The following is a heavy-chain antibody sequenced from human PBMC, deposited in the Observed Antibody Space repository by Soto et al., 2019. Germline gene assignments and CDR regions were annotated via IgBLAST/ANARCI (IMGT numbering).Heavy chain of an antibody. J-gene: IGHJ3*01. D-gene: IGHD4-17*01. CDR3: GRDDDGVPNALDL. CDR1: GFTFRNYG. V-gene: IGHV3-33*01. CDR2: ILNDGSEE. Sequence: QMQLVESGGGVVQPGRSLRLSCAASGFTFRNYGMHWVRQAPGKGLEWVSLILNDGSEEFYRDSVKGRFTISRDNSRNSLYLQMNSLREDDTALYYCGRDDDGVPNALDLWGQGTMVSVS.